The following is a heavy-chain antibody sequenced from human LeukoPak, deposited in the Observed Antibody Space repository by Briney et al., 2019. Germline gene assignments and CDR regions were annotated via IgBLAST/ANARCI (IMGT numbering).Heavy chain of an antibody. Sequence: SETLSLTCTVSGGSISSGDYYWSWIRQPPGKGLEWIGYIYYSGSTYYNPSLKSRVTISVDTSKNQSSLKLSSVTAADTAVYYCAGEGNPAEYFQHWGQGTLVTVSS. CDR3: AGEGNPAEYFQH. J-gene: IGHJ1*01. V-gene: IGHV4-30-4*01. CDR1: GGSISSGDYY. CDR2: IYYSGST. D-gene: IGHD4-23*01.